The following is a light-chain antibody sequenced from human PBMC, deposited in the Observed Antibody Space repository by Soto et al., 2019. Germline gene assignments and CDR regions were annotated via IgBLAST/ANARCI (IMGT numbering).Light chain of an antibody. CDR2: DAY. Sequence: EVVLTQSPVTLSLSPGERATLSCRASQSFGGLLAWYQQKPGQAPRLLTYDAYNRATGIPPRFSGSGSGTDFTLTISSLEPEDSAVYYCQQRHMWPITFGQGTRLEIK. CDR1: QSFGGL. CDR3: QQRHMWPIT. J-gene: IGKJ5*01. V-gene: IGKV3-11*01.